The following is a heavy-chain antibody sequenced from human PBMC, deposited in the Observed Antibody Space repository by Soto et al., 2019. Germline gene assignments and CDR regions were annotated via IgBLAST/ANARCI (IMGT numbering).Heavy chain of an antibody. CDR1: GFTFSSYA. CDR2: ISGSGGST. D-gene: IGHD3-10*01. Sequence: GGSLRLSCAASGFTFSSYAMSWVRQAPGKGLEWVSAISGSGGSTYYADSVKGRFTISRDNSKNTLYLQMNSLRAEDTAVYYCASDLLMVRGPSYYYMDVWGKGTTVTVSS. V-gene: IGHV3-23*01. CDR3: ASDLLMVRGPSYYYMDV. J-gene: IGHJ6*03.